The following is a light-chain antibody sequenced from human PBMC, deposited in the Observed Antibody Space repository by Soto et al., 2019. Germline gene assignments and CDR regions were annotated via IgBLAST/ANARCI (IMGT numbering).Light chain of an antibody. V-gene: IGKV3-11*01. Sequence: EIVLTQSPATLYLSPGERATLSCRASQSVSSYLAWYQQKPGQAPRLLIYDASNRATGIPARFSGSGSGTDFTLTISSLEPEDFAVYYCQPRSNWPPTWTFGQGTKVEIK. CDR3: QPRSNWPPTWT. CDR1: QSVSSY. CDR2: DAS. J-gene: IGKJ1*01.